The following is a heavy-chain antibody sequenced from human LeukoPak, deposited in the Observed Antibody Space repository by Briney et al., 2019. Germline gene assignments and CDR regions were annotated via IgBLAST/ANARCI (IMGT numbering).Heavy chain of an antibody. Sequence: PGGSLRLSCAASGFTFSNAWMSWVRQAPGKGLEWVGRIKSKTDGGTTDYAAPVKGRFTISRDDSKNTLYLQMNSLKTEDTAVYYCTTESKDIVVVPAAMLPYYYYYMDVWGKGTTVTVSS. CDR3: TTESKDIVVVPAAMLPYYYYYMDV. V-gene: IGHV3-15*01. CDR1: GFTFSNAW. D-gene: IGHD2-2*01. J-gene: IGHJ6*03. CDR2: IKSKTDGGTT.